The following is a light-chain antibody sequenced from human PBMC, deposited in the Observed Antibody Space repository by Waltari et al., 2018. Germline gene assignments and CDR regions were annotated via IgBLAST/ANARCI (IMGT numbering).Light chain of an antibody. Sequence: QSALTQPASVSGSPGQSITISCTGTSSDVGTYNLVSWYQLHPGKAPKLIIYESTKRSSGVSSRFSGSKSGNTASLTISGLQAEDEADHYCCSFAGSSPHVVFGGGTKLTVL. CDR1: SSDVGTYNL. V-gene: IGLV2-23*01. J-gene: IGLJ2*01. CDR2: EST. CDR3: CSFAGSSPHVV.